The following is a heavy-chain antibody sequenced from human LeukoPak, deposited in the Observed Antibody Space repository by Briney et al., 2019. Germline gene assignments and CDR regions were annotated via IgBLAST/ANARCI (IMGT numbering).Heavy chain of an antibody. CDR2: IKSKTDGGTT. V-gene: IGHV3-15*01. CDR1: GFTFSNAW. J-gene: IGHJ6*02. D-gene: IGHD5-12*01. CDR3: TTPAFLVGTSAPGYYGMDV. Sequence: GGSLRLSCAASGFTFSNAWMSWVRQAPGKGLEWVGRIKSKTDGGTTDYAAPVKGRFTISGDDSKNTLYLQMNSLKTEDTAVYYCTTPAFLVGTSAPGYYGMDVWGQGTTVTVSS.